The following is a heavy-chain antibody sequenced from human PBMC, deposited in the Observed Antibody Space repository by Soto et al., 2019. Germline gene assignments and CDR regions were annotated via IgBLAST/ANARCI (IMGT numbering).Heavy chain of an antibody. Sequence: RASVKVSCKASGYTFTGRYIHWVRQAPGQGLEWMGWINPASGGATYAQKFQGRVSLTRDTSNSIAYMELSSLRSDDTAVYFCARDLGGSSSYLGYWGQGTPVTVSS. CDR1: GYTFTGRY. CDR3: ARDLGGSSSYLGY. J-gene: IGHJ4*02. D-gene: IGHD6-6*01. V-gene: IGHV1-2*02. CDR2: INPASGGA.